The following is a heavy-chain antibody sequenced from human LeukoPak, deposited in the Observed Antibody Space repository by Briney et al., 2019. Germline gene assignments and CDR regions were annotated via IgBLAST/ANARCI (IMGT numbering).Heavy chain of an antibody. Sequence: GGSLRLSCAASGFTFSDYGMHWVRQAPGKGLEWVALISYDGGIKFYADSVRDRFTISRDNSKNTLFLQMNSLRIEDTAVYYCAKVFEVRGARRPKDYWGQGTLVIVSS. CDR2: ISYDGGIK. CDR1: GFTFSDYG. V-gene: IGHV3-30*18. CDR3: AKVFEVRGARRPKDY. D-gene: IGHD3-10*01. J-gene: IGHJ4*02.